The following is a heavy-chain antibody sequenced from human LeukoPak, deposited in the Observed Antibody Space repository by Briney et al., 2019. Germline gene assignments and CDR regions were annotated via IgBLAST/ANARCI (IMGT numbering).Heavy chain of an antibody. D-gene: IGHD3-10*01. Sequence: PSETLSLTCAVYGGSFRGYYWSWIRQPPGKGLEWIGDINHSGSTNYNPSLKSRVTISVDTSKNQFSLKLSSVTAADTAVYYCARGRDLLWFGELPPKGFDYWGQGTLVTVSS. CDR3: ARGRDLLWFGELPPKGFDY. CDR1: GGSFRGYY. CDR2: INHSGST. V-gene: IGHV4-34*01. J-gene: IGHJ4*02.